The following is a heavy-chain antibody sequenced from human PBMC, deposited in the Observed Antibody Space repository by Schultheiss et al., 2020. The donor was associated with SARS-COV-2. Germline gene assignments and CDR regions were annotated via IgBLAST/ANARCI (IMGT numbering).Heavy chain of an antibody. J-gene: IGHJ4*02. CDR3: ARAKGGLDDYGDYGGLDY. CDR2: TYYRSKWYN. V-gene: IGHV6-1*01. D-gene: IGHD4-17*01. Sequence: SQTLSLTCAISGDSVSSNSAAWNWIRQSPSRGLEWLGRTYYRSKWYNDYAVSVKSRITINPDTSKNQFSLQLNSVTPEDTAVYYCARAKGGLDDYGDYGGLDYWGQGTLVTVSS. CDR1: GDSVSSNSAA.